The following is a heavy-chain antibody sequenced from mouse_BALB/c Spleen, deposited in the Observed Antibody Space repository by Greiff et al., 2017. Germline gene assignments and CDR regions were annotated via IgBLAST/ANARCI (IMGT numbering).Heavy chain of an antibody. CDR1: GYNFTSYW. CDR2: IYPGSGST. CDR3: ASMSTPGGYAMDY. D-gene: IGHD2-4*01. V-gene: IGHV1-55*01. Sequence: QVQLQQSGAELVKPGTSVKLSCKASGYNFTSYWINWVKLRPGQGLEWIGDIYPGSGSTNYKEKFKSKSTLTVDTSSSTAYMQLSSLASEDSALYYCASMSTPGGYAMDYWGQGTSVTVSS. J-gene: IGHJ4*01.